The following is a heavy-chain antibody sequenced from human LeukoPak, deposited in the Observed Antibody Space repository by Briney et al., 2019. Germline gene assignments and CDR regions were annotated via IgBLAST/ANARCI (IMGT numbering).Heavy chain of an antibody. CDR1: GFTVNNNY. CDR2: LYSNNIT. CDR3: AKCSTPGYTSGWCNWIDP. Sequence: GGSLRLSCAASGFTVNNNYMTWVRQAPGKGLEWVSVLYSNNITYYADSVKGRFTISRDSSKNTLYLRMNSLRAEDTAVYYCAKCSTPGYTSGWCNWIDPWGQGTLVTVSS. J-gene: IGHJ5*02. V-gene: IGHV3-53*01. D-gene: IGHD6-19*01.